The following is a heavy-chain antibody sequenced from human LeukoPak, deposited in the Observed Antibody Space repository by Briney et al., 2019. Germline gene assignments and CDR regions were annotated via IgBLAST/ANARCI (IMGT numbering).Heavy chain of an antibody. CDR1: GFTFDDYA. D-gene: IGHD4-17*01. V-gene: IGHV3-9*01. Sequence: GGSLRLSCAASGFTFDDYAMHWVRQAPGKGLEWVSGISWNSGSIGYADSVKGRFTISRDNAKNSLYLQMNSLRAEDTALYYCAKDSGGETVTSLYYYYGMDVWGQGTTVTVSS. J-gene: IGHJ6*02. CDR3: AKDSGGETVTSLYYYYGMDV. CDR2: ISWNSGSI.